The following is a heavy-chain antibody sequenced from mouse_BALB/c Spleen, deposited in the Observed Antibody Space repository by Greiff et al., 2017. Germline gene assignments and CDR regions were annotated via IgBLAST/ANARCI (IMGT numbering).Heavy chain of an antibody. D-gene: IGHD1-2*01. CDR2: IWAGGST. J-gene: IGHJ2*01. CDR1: GFSLTSYG. V-gene: IGHV2-9*02. CDR3: ARQFHYYGSFDY. Sequence: QVQLKESGPGLVAPSQSLSITCTVSGFSLTSYGVHWVRQPPGKGLEWLGVIWAGGSTNYNSALMSRLSISKDNSKSQVFLKMNSLQTDDTARYYCARQFHYYGSFDYWGQGTTLTVSS.